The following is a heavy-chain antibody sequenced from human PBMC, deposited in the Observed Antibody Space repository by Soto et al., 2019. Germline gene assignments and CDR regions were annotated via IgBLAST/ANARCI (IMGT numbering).Heavy chain of an antibody. D-gene: IGHD1-7*01. CDR3: ARDRGTGTSWFDP. V-gene: IGHV4-30-4*01. Sequence: PSETLSLTCTVSSASITNGAYYWSWIRQSPGKGLEWIGYINYSGSTYNNPSLKGRVTMSVDTSKNQFSLNLSSVTAADTAVYYCARDRGTGTSWFDPWGQGTLVTAPQ. CDR1: SASITNGAYY. CDR2: INYSGST. J-gene: IGHJ5*02.